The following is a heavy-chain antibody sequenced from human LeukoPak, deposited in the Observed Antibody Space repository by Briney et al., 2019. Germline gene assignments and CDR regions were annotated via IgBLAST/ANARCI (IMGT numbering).Heavy chain of an antibody. J-gene: IGHJ4*02. D-gene: IGHD3-16*01. CDR1: GFTFSSYS. CDR2: ISSSSSYI. CDR3: ARDGGGYFFDY. V-gene: IGHV3-21*01. Sequence: GGSLRLSCAASGFTFSSYSMNWVRQAPGKGLEWVSSISSSSSYIYYADSVKGRFTISRDNAKNSLYLQMNSLRAEETAVYYCARDGGGYFFDYWGRGTLVTVSS.